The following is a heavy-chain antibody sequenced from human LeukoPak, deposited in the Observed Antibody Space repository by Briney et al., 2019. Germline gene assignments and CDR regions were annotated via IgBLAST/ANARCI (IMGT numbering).Heavy chain of an antibody. CDR1: GFTFSSYA. Sequence: GRSLRLSYAASGFTFSSYAMSWVSQAPGKGLEWVSVISGSGGSTYYADSVKGRFTISRDNSKNTLYLQMSSLRAEDTAVYYCAKERAPRVTTGGFDYWGQGTLVTVSS. CDR3: AKERAPRVTTGGFDY. V-gene: IGHV3-23*01. J-gene: IGHJ4*02. D-gene: IGHD4-17*01. CDR2: ISGSGGST.